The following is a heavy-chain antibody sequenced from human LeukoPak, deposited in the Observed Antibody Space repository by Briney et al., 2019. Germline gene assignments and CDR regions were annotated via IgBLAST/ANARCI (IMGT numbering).Heavy chain of an antibody. D-gene: IGHD6-19*01. CDR1: GFTFSRYA. CDR3: VKRSTRGWFYFDY. Sequence: GASLRLSCAASGFTFSRYAMTWVRQAPGKGLEWVSSIGPSNGTTNYAEYVKGRVTMSRDNSANTLYLQLNSLRADDTAIYYCVKRSTRGWFYFDYWGQGTLVTVSS. J-gene: IGHJ4*02. CDR2: IGPSNGTT. V-gene: IGHV3-23*01.